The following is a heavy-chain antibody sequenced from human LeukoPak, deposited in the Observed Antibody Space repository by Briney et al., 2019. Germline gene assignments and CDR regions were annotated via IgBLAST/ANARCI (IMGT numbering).Heavy chain of an antibody. CDR1: GGTFSSYA. Sequence: WASVKVSCKASGGTFSSYAISWVRQAPGQGLEWMGGIIPIFGTANYAQKFQGRVTITADESTSTAYMELSSLRSEDTAVYYCAISRYYYDSSGYRVRVGAFDIWGQGTMVTVSS. CDR3: AISRYYYDSSGYRVRVGAFDI. V-gene: IGHV1-69*13. CDR2: IIPIFGTA. D-gene: IGHD3-22*01. J-gene: IGHJ3*02.